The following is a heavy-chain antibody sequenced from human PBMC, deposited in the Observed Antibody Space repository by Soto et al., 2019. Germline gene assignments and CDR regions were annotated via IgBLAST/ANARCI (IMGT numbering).Heavy chain of an antibody. CDR3: AKDTYYHDTSGYYIFDY. J-gene: IGHJ4*02. V-gene: IGHV3-30*18. CDR1: GFTFSSYG. Sequence: QVQLVESGGGVVQPGRSLRLSCAASGFTFSSYGIHWVRQAPGKGLEWVAVISYDGRNKQYADSVKGRFIIARDNSKNTLYLQMDSLRAEDTAVYYCAKDTYYHDTSGYYIFDYWGQGTLVTVSS. D-gene: IGHD3-22*01. CDR2: ISYDGRNK.